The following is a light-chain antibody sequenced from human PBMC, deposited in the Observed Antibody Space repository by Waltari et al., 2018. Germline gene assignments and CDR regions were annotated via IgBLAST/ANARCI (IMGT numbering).Light chain of an antibody. J-gene: IGLJ3*02. CDR3: LVWDTVSDHPV. Sequence: YVVTQPPSVSEAPGKTARITCGGINISGKSVHWYQQKAGKAPDLVIHYDSDRPSGIPERFSGSNSGNTATLTISRVDAGDEADYFCLVWDTVSDHPVFGGGTKLTVL. V-gene: IGLV3-21*04. CDR1: NISGKS. CDR2: YDS.